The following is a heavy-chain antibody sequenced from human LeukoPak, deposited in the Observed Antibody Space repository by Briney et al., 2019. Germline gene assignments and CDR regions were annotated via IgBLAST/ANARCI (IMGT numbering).Heavy chain of an antibody. Sequence: GGSLRLSCAASGFTLSSYAMSWVRQAPGKGLEWVSAISGSGGSTYYADSVKGRFTISRDNSKNTLYLQMNSLRAGDTAVYYCAKQPYDSSGYYYELDYWGQGTLVTVSS. CDR2: ISGSGGST. V-gene: IGHV3-23*01. CDR1: GFTLSSYA. CDR3: AKQPYDSSGYYYELDY. J-gene: IGHJ4*02. D-gene: IGHD3-22*01.